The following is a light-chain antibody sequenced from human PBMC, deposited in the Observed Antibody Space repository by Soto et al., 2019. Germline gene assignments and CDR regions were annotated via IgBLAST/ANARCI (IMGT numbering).Light chain of an antibody. CDR1: QRISSW. J-gene: IGKJ2*01. CDR3: QQYNSYWST. CDR2: KAS. V-gene: IGKV1-5*03. Sequence: DIQMTQSPSTLSGSVGDRVTITCRASQRISSWLAWYQQKPGKAPKLLIYKASSLESGVPSRFSGSGSGTEFTLTISSLQPDDFATYYCQQYNSYWSTFGQGTKLEIK.